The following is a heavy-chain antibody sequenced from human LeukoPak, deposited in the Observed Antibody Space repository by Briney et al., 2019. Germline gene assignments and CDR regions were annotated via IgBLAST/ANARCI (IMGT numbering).Heavy chain of an antibody. CDR2: MKSDESTA. D-gene: IGHD3-22*01. Sequence: GGSLRLSCAASGFTFSSYYMYWVRQAPGKGLVLVSRMKSDESTASYSDSAKGRFTISRDIAKNTLYLQMNSLRAEDTAVYYCARVGSYDDSGYYGYLQHWGQGTLVTVSS. CDR3: ARVGSYDDSGYYGYLQH. J-gene: IGHJ1*01. V-gene: IGHV3-74*01. CDR1: GFTFSSYY.